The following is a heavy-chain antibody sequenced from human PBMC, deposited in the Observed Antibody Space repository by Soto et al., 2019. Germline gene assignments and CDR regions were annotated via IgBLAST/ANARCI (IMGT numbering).Heavy chain of an antibody. D-gene: IGHD3-22*01. CDR1: GGSISSYY. CDR2: IYYSGST. J-gene: IGHJ4*02. Sequence: SETLCLTCTVSGGSISSYYWGWIRQPPGKGLEWIGYIYYSGSTNYNPSLKSRVTISVDTSKNQFSLKLSSVTAADTAVYYCARAPMYYYDSSGYYYDPYYFDYWGQGTLVTVS. CDR3: ARAPMYYYDSSGYYYDPYYFDY. V-gene: IGHV4-59*01.